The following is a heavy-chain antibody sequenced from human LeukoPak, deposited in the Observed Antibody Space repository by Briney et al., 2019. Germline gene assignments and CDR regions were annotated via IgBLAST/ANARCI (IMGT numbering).Heavy chain of an antibody. J-gene: IGHJ4*02. CDR2: INHSGST. CDR1: GGSFSGYY. V-gene: IGHV4-34*01. Sequence: SETLSLTCAVYGGSFSGYYWSWIRQPPGKGLEWIGEINHSGSTNYNPSLKSRVTISVGTSKNQFSLKLSSVTAADTAVYYCARGRGQQLVNWGQGTLVTVSS. D-gene: IGHD6-13*01. CDR3: ARGRGQQLVN.